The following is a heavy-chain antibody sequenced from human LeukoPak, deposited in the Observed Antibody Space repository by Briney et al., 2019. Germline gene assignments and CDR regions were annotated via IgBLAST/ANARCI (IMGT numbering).Heavy chain of an antibody. J-gene: IGHJ3*02. Sequence: SETLSLTCTVSGGSINSYYWSWIRQPPGKGLECIGYIHYTGSTNYNPSLKSRVTISVDTSKNQFSLKLSSVTAADTAVYYCAIAGDDAFDIWGQGTMVTVSS. CDR1: GGSINSYY. V-gene: IGHV4-59*01. CDR2: IHYTGST. CDR3: AIAGDDAFDI. D-gene: IGHD3-10*01.